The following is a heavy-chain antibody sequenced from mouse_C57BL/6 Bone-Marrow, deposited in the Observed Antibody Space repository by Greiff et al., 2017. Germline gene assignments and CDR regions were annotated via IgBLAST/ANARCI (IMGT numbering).Heavy chain of an antibody. CDR2: IDPANGNT. CDR3: ARPYYYGSSWGFDV. Sequence: EVKLQQSVAELVRPGASVKLSCTASGFNIKNTYMHWVKQRPEQGLEWIGRIDPANGNTKYAPKFQGKATITADTSSNTAYRQLSSQTSEDTAIYYCARPYYYGSSWGFDVWGTGTTVTVSS. V-gene: IGHV14-3*01. D-gene: IGHD1-1*01. J-gene: IGHJ1*03. CDR1: GFNIKNTY.